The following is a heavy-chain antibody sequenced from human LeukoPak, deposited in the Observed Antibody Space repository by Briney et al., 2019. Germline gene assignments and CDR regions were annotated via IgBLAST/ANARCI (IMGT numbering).Heavy chain of an antibody. CDR1: GYSFPSYW. Sequence: GESLKISCKGSGYSFPSYWIGWVRQMPGKGLEWMAIIYPDDSDTRYSPSFQGQITISADKSIDTAYLQSNSLKASDSAMYYCARLGCSSTSCYDVWGKGTTVTVSS. V-gene: IGHV5-51*01. CDR2: IYPDDSDT. J-gene: IGHJ6*04. CDR3: ARLGCSSTSCYDV. D-gene: IGHD2-2*01.